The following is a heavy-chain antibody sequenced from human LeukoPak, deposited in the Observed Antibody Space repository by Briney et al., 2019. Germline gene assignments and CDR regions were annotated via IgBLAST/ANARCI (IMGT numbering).Heavy chain of an antibody. J-gene: IGHJ4*01. D-gene: IGHD5-18*01. CDR1: GFTFSSYA. CDR3: ARVLDTAGMGY. CDR2: ISYDGSNK. Sequence: GGSLRLSCAASGFTFSSYAMHWVRQAPGNGLEWVAVISYDGSNKYYADSVKGRFTISRDNSKNTLYLQMNSLRAEDTAVYYCARVLDTAGMGYWGHGTLVTVSS. V-gene: IGHV3-30-3*01.